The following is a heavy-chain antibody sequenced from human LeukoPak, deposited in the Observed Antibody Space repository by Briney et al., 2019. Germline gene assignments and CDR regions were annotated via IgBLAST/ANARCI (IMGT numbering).Heavy chain of an antibody. J-gene: IGHJ6*02. V-gene: IGHV3-73*01. CDR2: IRSRANSYVT. Sequence: GGSLRLSCAASGFSFSGSAMHWVRQASGKGLEWVGRIRSRANSYVTVYAASVEGRFTISRDDSKNTAYLEMNSLKTEDTAVYYCTRHSDKYCSGAGCYVNNFYGLDVWGQGTTVIVSS. D-gene: IGHD2-15*01. CDR3: TRHSDKYCSGAGCYVNNFYGLDV. CDR1: GFSFSGSA.